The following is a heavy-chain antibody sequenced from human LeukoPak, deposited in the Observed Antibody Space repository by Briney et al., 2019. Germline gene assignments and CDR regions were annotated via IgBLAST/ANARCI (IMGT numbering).Heavy chain of an antibody. Sequence: KPSETLSLTCTVSGGSISSYYWSWIRQPPGKGLEWIGYIYYSGSTHYNPSLKSRVTISVDTSNNQFSLKLTSVTAADTAVYYCGSDLSVVSWFDPWGQGTLVTVSS. CDR2: IYYSGST. CDR3: GSDLSVVSWFDP. J-gene: IGHJ5*02. D-gene: IGHD3-16*01. V-gene: IGHV4-59*01. CDR1: GGSISSYY.